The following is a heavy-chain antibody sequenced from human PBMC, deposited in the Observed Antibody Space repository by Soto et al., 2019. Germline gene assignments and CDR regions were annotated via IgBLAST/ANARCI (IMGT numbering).Heavy chain of an antibody. D-gene: IGHD3-16*01. V-gene: IGHV4-31*03. CDR1: GGSISSGGYY. Sequence: SETLSLTCTVSGGSISSGGYYWSWIRRHPGKGLEWIGYIYYSGSTYYNPSLKSRVTISVDTSKNQFSLKLSSVTAADTAVYYCARDLGANNYYYYGMDVWGQGTTVTVSS. J-gene: IGHJ6*02. CDR2: IYYSGST. CDR3: ARDLGANNYYYYGMDV.